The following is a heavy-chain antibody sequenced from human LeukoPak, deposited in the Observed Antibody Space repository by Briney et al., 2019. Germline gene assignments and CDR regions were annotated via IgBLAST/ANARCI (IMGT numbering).Heavy chain of an antibody. J-gene: IGHJ5*02. CDR1: GYTFTSYG. D-gene: IGHD4-23*01. CDR3: ARVTTVVTGNVNWFDP. CDR2: ISAYNGNT. V-gene: IGHV1-18*01. Sequence: ASVKVSCKASGYTFTSYGISWVRQAPGQGLEWMGWISAYNGNTNYAQKLQGRVTMTTDTSTSTAYMELRSLRSDDTAVYCCARVTTVVTGNVNWFDPWGQGTLVTVSS.